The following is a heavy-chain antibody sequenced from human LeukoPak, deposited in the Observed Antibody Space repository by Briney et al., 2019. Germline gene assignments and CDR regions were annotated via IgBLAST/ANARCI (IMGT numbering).Heavy chain of an antibody. CDR3: ARDRRATYYDILTGYYRVGPFDY. V-gene: IGHV4-38-2*02. J-gene: IGHJ4*02. CDR2: IYHSGST. Sequence: SETLSLTCTVSGYSISSGYYWGWIRQPPGKGLEWIGSIYHSGSTHYNPSLKSRVTISVDTSKNQFSLKLSSVTAADTAVYYCARDRRATYYDILTGYYRVGPFDYWGQGTLVTVSS. CDR1: GYSISSGYY. D-gene: IGHD3-9*01.